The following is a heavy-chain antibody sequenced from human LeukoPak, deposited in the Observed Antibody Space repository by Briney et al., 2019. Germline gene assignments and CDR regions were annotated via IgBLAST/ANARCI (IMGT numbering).Heavy chain of an antibody. CDR3: ATWAFYHNLDV. D-gene: IGHD2/OR15-2a*01. J-gene: IGHJ6*02. Sequence: SGGSLRLSCAASGFTIGPYAMYWVRQGLGRGLEWVSVIKADGSGTFYADSVRGRFTTSRDNSKNSLYLQMNSLASEDTALYYCATWAFYHNLDVWGQGTTVIVSS. CDR2: IKADGSGT. V-gene: IGHV3-43*02. CDR1: GFTIGPYA.